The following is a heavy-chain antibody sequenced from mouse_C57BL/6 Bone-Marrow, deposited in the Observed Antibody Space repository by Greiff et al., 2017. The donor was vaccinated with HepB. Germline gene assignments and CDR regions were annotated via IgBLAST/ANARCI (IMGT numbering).Heavy chain of an antibody. Sequence: QVQLQQSGPGLVAPSQCLSITCTVSGFSLTSYGVDWVRQPPGKGLEWLGVIWGGGSTNYNSAHMSRLSISKDNSKSQVFLKMNSLHTDDTAMYYCAKRTYARDYWDRGTSVTVSA. J-gene: IGHJ4*01. V-gene: IGHV2-9*01. CDR1: GFSLTSYG. CDR3: AKRTYARDY. CDR2: IWGGGST.